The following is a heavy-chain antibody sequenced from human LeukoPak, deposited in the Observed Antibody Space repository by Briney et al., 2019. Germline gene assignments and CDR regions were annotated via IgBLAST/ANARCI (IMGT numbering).Heavy chain of an antibody. V-gene: IGHV4-59*01. CDR1: GGSISSYY. Sequence: PSETLSLTCTASGGSISSYYWSWIRQPPGKGLEWIGYIYYSGSTNYNPSLKSRVTISVDTSKNQFSLKLSSVTAADTAVYYCARCGGDCYYSPAFDIWGQGTMVTVSS. CDR2: IYYSGST. J-gene: IGHJ3*02. D-gene: IGHD2-21*02. CDR3: ARCGGDCYYSPAFDI.